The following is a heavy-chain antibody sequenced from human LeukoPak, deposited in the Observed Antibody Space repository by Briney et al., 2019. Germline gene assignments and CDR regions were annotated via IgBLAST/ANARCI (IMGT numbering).Heavy chain of an antibody. Sequence: QTGGSLRFSCAASGFTFINYWMSWVRQAPGKGLEWVANIKQDGSEKSYVDSVRGRFTISRDNAKNSVYLQMNSLRAEDTALYYCARDWGGIAAAGTRDYWGQGTLVTVSS. CDR1: GFTFINYW. CDR3: ARDWGGIAAAGTRDY. D-gene: IGHD6-13*01. V-gene: IGHV3-7*01. CDR2: IKQDGSEK. J-gene: IGHJ4*02.